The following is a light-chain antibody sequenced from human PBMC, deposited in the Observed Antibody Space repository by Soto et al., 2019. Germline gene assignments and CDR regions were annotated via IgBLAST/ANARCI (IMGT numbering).Light chain of an antibody. CDR3: AAWDDSLNGWV. CDR2: TNN. J-gene: IGLJ3*02. Sequence: QSVLTQPPSVSATPGQGITISCSGSSSNIGSNAVNWYQQLPGAAPKLLIYTNNQRPSGVPDRFSGSKSGTSASLAIRGLQSEDEADYHCAAWDDSLNGWVFGRGTKLTVL. CDR1: SSNIGSNA. V-gene: IGLV1-44*01.